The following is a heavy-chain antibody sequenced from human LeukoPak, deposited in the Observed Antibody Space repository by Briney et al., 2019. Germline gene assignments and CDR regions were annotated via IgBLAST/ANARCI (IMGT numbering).Heavy chain of an antibody. V-gene: IGHV1-69*01. CDR3: ARSGYSYGPPSNYYYGMDV. J-gene: IGHJ6*02. Sequence: SVKVSCTASGGTFSSYAISWVRQAPGQGLEWMGGIIPIFGTANYAQKFQGGVTITADESTSTAYMELSSLRSEDTAVYYCARSGYSYGPPSNYYYGMDVWGQGTTVTVSS. D-gene: IGHD5-18*01. CDR2: IIPIFGTA. CDR1: GGTFSSYA.